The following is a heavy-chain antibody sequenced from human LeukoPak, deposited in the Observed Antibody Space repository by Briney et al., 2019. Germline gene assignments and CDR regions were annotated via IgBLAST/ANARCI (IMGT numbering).Heavy chain of an antibody. J-gene: IGHJ4*02. V-gene: IGHV3-15*01. D-gene: IGHD7-27*01. CDR2: IKSKTDGGTT. Sequence: GGSLRLSCAASGFTFSNAWMNWVRQAPGKGLEWVGRIKSKTDGGTTDYAAPVKGRFTISRDDSRHTLYLQVNSLKSEDTAVYYCTTGNWGSFSYWGQGTLVTVSS. CDR1: GFTFSNAW. CDR3: TTGNWGSFSY.